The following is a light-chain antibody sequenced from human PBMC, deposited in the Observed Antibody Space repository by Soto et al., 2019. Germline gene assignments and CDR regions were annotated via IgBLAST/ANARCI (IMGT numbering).Light chain of an antibody. CDR2: EVS. Sequence: QSVLTQPASVSGSLGQSITISCTGTSSDIGGYDYVSWYQQHPGKAPKLMIYEVSNRPSGVSNRFSGSKSGNTASLTISGLQAEDEADYYCSSYTTTTLDVFGTGTKVTVL. CDR3: SSYTTTTLDV. CDR1: SSDIGGYDY. V-gene: IGLV2-14*01. J-gene: IGLJ1*01.